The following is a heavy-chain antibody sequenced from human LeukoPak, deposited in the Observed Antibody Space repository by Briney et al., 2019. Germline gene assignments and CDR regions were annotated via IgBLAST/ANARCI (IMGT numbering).Heavy chain of an antibody. CDR3: ARVTFPAYYYDSSGYYFDY. Sequence: GGSLRLSCPASGFTVSSNYMSWVRQAPGKGLDGVSVIYSGGSTYYADSVKGPFTISRDNSKNTLYLQVNSLRAEDTAVYYCARVTFPAYYYDSSGYYFDYWGQGTLVTVSS. CDR2: IYSGGST. V-gene: IGHV3-53*01. CDR1: GFTVSSNY. J-gene: IGHJ4*02. D-gene: IGHD3-22*01.